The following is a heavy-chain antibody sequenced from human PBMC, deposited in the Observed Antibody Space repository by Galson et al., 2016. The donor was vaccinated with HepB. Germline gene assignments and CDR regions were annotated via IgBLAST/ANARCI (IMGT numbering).Heavy chain of an antibody. CDR3: ARGLVVSAGGDAFDI. Sequence: SETLSLTCAVYGGSFSNYYWNWIRQPPGKGLEWIGEVNDSGSTNCNPSLKSRVTISLDTPKNQFSLKLSSVTAADTAVFYCARGLVVSAGGDAFDIWGQGTMVTVSS. D-gene: IGHD2-2*01. J-gene: IGHJ3*02. V-gene: IGHV4-34*01. CDR2: VNDSGST. CDR1: GGSFSNYY.